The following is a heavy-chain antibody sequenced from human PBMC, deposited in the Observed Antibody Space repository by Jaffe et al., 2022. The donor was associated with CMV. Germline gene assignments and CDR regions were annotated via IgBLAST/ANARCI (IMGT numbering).Heavy chain of an antibody. CDR1: GFTFSRYG. V-gene: IGHV3-33*08. J-gene: IGHJ4*02. Sequence: QVQLVESGGGLVQPGGSLRLSCAASGFTFSRYGMHWVRQAPGKGLEWVALISYDGSNQYYADSVKGRFTISRDSSKNMLSLQMNSLRAEDTAVYYCARDDDYYTSRQSYFDYWGQGTLVTVSS. CDR2: ISYDGSNQ. CDR3: ARDDDYYTSRQSYFDY. D-gene: IGHD3-22*01.